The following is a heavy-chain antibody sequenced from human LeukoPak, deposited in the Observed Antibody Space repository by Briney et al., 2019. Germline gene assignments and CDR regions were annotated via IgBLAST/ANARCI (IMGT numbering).Heavy chain of an antibody. CDR1: DDSITIYY. D-gene: IGHD6-13*01. CDR2: IDHTGIT. CDR3: ARGRVSSSTWYSTYYYYFMDV. Sequence: SETLSLTCTVSDDSITIYYWTWIRQPPGKGLEWIGYIDHTGITNYNPSLNSRVTISRGTSKNHFSLELSSATAADTAVYFCARGRVSSSTWYSTYYYYFMDVWGKGTTVTVSS. J-gene: IGHJ6*03. V-gene: IGHV4-59*01.